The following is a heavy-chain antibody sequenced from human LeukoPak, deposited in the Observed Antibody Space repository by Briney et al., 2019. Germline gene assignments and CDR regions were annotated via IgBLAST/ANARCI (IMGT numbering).Heavy chain of an antibody. D-gene: IGHD2-2*01. CDR2: IDTSGST. CDR1: GGSISSGSYY. CDR3: AREVGVPAATFDY. V-gene: IGHV4-61*02. Sequence: SETLSLTCTASGGSISSGSYYWRWIRQPAGKGLEWIGRIDTSGSTNYNPSLKSRVTISVDTSKNQFSLQLSSATAADTAVYYCAREVGVPAATFDYWGQGTLVTVSS. J-gene: IGHJ4*02.